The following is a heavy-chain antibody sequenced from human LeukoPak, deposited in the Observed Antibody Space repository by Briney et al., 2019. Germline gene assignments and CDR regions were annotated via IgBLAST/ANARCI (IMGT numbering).Heavy chain of an antibody. V-gene: IGHV3-21*01. D-gene: IGHD5-12*01. Sequence: GGSLRLSCAASGFSFNFHSMNWVRQAPGRGLEWISYMTASGVTMYAESVYGRFTISRDNDKKSVYLQMISLRVEDTAVYFCTRDGGYSGFDFDYWGQGVLVTVSS. CDR1: GFSFNFHS. CDR3: TRDGGYSGFDFDY. CDR2: MTASGVT. J-gene: IGHJ4*02.